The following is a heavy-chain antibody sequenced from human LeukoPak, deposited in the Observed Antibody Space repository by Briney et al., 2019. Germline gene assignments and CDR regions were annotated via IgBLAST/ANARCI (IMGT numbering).Heavy chain of an antibody. CDR1: GGSISSSSYY. Sequence: SETLSLTCTVSGGSISSSSYYWGCIRQPPGKGLEWIGSIYYSGSTYYNPSLKSRVTISVDTSKNQFSLKLSSVTAADTAVYYCARRRSSSYGEGNSFDYYYMDVWGKGTTVTISS. CDR3: ARRRSSSYGEGNSFDYYYMDV. J-gene: IGHJ6*03. D-gene: IGHD6-13*01. V-gene: IGHV4-39*01. CDR2: IYYSGST.